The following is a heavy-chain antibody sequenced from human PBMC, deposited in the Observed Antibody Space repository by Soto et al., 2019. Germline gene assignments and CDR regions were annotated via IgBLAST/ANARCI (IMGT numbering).Heavy chain of an antibody. CDR3: AKDHELGEGMDV. D-gene: IGHD3-16*01. V-gene: IGHV3-30*18. Sequence: QVQLVESGGGVVQPGRSLRLSCAASGFTFSSYGMHWVRQAPGKGLEWVAVISYDGSNKYYADSVKGRFTISRDNSKNTLYLQMNSLRAEDTPVYYCAKDHELGEGMDVWGQGTTVTVSS. CDR1: GFTFSSYG. J-gene: IGHJ6*02. CDR2: ISYDGSNK.